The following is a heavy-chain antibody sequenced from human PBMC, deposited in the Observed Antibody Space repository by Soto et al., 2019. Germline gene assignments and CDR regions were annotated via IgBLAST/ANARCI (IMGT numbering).Heavy chain of an antibody. CDR2: IVVGSGNT. J-gene: IGHJ4*02. CDR1: GFTFTSSA. CDR3: AAEGWGIVGASSPFDY. D-gene: IGHD1-26*01. V-gene: IGHV1-58*01. Sequence: GASVKVSCKASGFTFTSSAVQWVRQARGQRLEWIGWIVVGSGNTNYAQKFQERVTITRDMSTSTAYMELSSLRSEDTAVYYCAAEGWGIVGASSPFDYWGQGTLVTDSS.